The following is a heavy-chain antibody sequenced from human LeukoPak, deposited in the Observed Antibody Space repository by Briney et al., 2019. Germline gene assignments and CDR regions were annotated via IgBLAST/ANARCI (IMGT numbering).Heavy chain of an antibody. V-gene: IGHV3-23*01. CDR3: AKVLVVTGGGY. CDR2: ISGSGGST. J-gene: IGHJ4*02. CDR1: GFTFSSYA. D-gene: IGHD2-21*02. Sequence: GGSLRLSCAASGFTFSSYAMSWVRQAPGKGLEWVSAISGSGGSTYYADSVKGRFTISRDNSKNTLYLQTNSLRAEDTAVYYCAKVLVVTGGGYWGQGTLVTVSS.